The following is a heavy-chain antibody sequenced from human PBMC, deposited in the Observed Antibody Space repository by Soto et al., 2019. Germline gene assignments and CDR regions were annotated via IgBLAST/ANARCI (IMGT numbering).Heavy chain of an antibody. D-gene: IGHD2-2*01. J-gene: IGHJ5*02. V-gene: IGHV1-18*01. CDR3: ARVVPGAEAWFGP. CDR1: GYTFSNYG. CDR2: ISLYSDGT. Sequence: QVQLVQSGGEVKRPGASVKVSCKTSGYTFSNYGITWVRQAPGQPLEWLGWISLYSDGTNYAQKFQGRVSMTTDTSTPTANRELRSLRSDATAVYYCARVVPGAEAWFGPWGQGTLVTVSS.